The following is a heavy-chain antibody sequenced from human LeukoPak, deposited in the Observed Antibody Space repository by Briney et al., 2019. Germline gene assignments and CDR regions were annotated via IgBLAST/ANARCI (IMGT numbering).Heavy chain of an antibody. V-gene: IGHV4-34*01. CDR1: GGSFSGYY. CDR3: ARGHSSVVTGIPYYFDY. D-gene: IGHD2-21*02. CDR2: IYHSGST. Sequence: SETLSLTCAVYGGSFSGYYWSWIRQTPGKGLEWIGEIYHSGSTNYNPSLKSRATISVDTSKNQFSLKVNSVTAADTAVYYCARGHSSVVTGIPYYFDYWGQGTLVTVPS. J-gene: IGHJ4*02.